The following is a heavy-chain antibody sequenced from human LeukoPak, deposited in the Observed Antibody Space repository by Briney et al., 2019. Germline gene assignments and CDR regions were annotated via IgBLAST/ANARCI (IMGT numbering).Heavy chain of an antibody. CDR1: GYTFTGYY. CDR3: ARDLRGLELSPPDY. Sequence: ASVKVSCKASGYTFTGYYMHWVRQAPGQGLEWMGWINPNSGGTNYAQKFQGGVTMTRDTSISTAYMELSRLRSDDTAVYYCARDLRGLELSPPDYWGQGTLVTVSS. CDR2: INPNSGGT. J-gene: IGHJ4*02. V-gene: IGHV1-2*02. D-gene: IGHD1-7*01.